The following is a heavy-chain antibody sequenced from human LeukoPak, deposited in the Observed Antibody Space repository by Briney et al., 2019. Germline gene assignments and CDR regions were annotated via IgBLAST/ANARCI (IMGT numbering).Heavy chain of an antibody. V-gene: IGHV4-34*01. CDR3: ARGPLGMPDRPA. CDR1: GGSLSGYY. Sequence: SETLSLTCALSGGSLSGYYWNWIRQSPEKGLEWIGETYYGGNTNYNPSLKSRVTLSIDPSKNQFSLELRSLTAADTGVYYCARGPLGMPDRPAWGQGTLVTVSS. D-gene: IGHD1-14*01. CDR2: TYYGGNT. J-gene: IGHJ1*01.